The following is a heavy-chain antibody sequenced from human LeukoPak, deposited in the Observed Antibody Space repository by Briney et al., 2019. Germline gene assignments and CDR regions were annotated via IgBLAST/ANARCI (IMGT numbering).Heavy chain of an antibody. D-gene: IGHD3-10*01. CDR1: GFTFSSYG. CDR2: ISYDGSNK. CDR3: AKDFDYYGSGPLED. V-gene: IGHV3-30*18. J-gene: IGHJ4*02. Sequence: PGTSLRLSCAVSGFTFSSYGMHWVRQAPGKGLEWVAVISYDGSNKYYADSVKGRFTISRDNSKNTLYLQMNSLRAEDTAVYYCAKDFDYYGSGPLEDWGQGTLVTVSS.